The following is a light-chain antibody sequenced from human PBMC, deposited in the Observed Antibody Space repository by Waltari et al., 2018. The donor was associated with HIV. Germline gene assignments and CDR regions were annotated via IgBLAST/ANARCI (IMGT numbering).Light chain of an antibody. CDR3: QAFGGT. J-gene: IGKJ3*01. CDR1: QSVRNR. Sequence: VMTQSPATLSVSPGQRATLSCGASQSVRNRLAWYQQRPGQSPWLLIYDASTRATGVPDRFSASGSGTEFTLTITSLQSEDFALYYCQAFGGTFGPGTRV. CDR2: DAS. V-gene: IGKV3-15*01.